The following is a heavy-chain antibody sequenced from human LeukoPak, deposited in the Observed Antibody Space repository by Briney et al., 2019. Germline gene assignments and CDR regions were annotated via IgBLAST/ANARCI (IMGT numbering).Heavy chain of an antibody. V-gene: IGHV3-48*01. D-gene: IGHD2-15*01. CDR1: GVTFSSYS. J-gene: IGHJ6*02. CDR2: ISSSSTI. CDR3: ARDGYCSGGSCYSVFDYYYGMDV. Sequence: PGGSLRLSCAASGVTFSSYSMSWVRQAPGEGLEWVSYISSSSTIYYADSVKGRFTISRDNHKTSLYLQMNSLRAEETAVYYCARDGYCSGGSCYSVFDYYYGMDVWGHGTTVTVSS.